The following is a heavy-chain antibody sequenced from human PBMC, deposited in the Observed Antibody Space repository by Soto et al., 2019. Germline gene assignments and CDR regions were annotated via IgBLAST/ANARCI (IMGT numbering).Heavy chain of an antibody. CDR3: ATRVCFSVGRVSFDP. CDR1: RFPFSAFA. CDR2: IWYDGSNQ. J-gene: IGHJ5*02. D-gene: IGHD3-10*02. V-gene: IGHV3-33*01. Sequence: QVQLVESGGGVVQPGRSLRLSCTTSRFPFSAFAMHWVRQAPGKGLACVALIWYDGSNQNYADSVKGRFTISRDNSKSMLYLQINGLRPEDTGIEYCATRVCFSVGRVSFDPWGQGTLVTVSS.